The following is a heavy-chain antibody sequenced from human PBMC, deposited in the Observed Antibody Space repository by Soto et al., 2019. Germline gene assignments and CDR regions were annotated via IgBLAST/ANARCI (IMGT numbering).Heavy chain of an antibody. CDR3: AMEGSGPGWT. J-gene: IGHJ5*02. CDR2: TRNKPNSYTT. CDR1: GFTFSDHY. V-gene: IGHV3-72*01. D-gene: IGHD3-10*01. Sequence: GGALRLSCAASGFTFSDHYMDWVRQAPGKGLEWVGRTRNKPNSYTTEYAASVRGRFTISSDDSKNSLYLQMNSLKTEDTAVYYCAMEGSGPGWTWGQGTLVTVSS.